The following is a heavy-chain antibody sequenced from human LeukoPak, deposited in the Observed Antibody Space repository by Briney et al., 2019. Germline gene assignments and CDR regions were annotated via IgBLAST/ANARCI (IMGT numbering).Heavy chain of an antibody. CDR1: RYTFTAYY. J-gene: IGHJ4*02. CDR2: INPNSGAT. Sequence: ASVKVSCKASRYTFTAYYIHWVRQAPGQGLEWMGWINPNSGATNYAQKFQDRVTMTRDTSFSTAYMELSRLRSDDTALYYCARDQNYYDSTSYYGMDYWGQGTLVTAAS. CDR3: ARDQNYYDSTSYYGMDY. V-gene: IGHV1-2*02. D-gene: IGHD3-22*01.